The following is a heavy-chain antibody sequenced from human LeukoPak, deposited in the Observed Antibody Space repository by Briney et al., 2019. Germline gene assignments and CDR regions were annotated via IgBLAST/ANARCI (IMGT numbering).Heavy chain of an antibody. CDR1: GYTFTSYY. J-gene: IGHJ2*01. CDR2: INPSGGST. V-gene: IGHV1-46*01. D-gene: IGHD2-2*01. CDR3: ARDRRSRAPSWYFDL. Sequence: ASVKVSCKASGYTFTSYYMHWVRQAPGQGLEWMGIINPSGGSTSYAQKFQGRVTMTRDTSTSTVYMELSSLRSEDTAVYYCARDRRSRAPSWYFDLWGRGTLVTVSS.